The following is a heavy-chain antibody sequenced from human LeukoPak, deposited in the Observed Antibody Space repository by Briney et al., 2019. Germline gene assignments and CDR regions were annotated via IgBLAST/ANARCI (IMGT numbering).Heavy chain of an antibody. CDR3: AKVDILTGYYYYFDY. CDR2: ISGSGGST. CDR1: GFTFSSYA. J-gene: IGHJ4*02. V-gene: IGHV3-23*01. Sequence: GGSLRLSCAASGFTFSSYAMTWVRQAPGKGLGWVSAISGSGGSTYYADSVKGRFTISRDNSKNTLYLQMNSLRAEDTAVYYCAKVDILTGYYYYFDYWGQGTLVTVSS. D-gene: IGHD3-9*01.